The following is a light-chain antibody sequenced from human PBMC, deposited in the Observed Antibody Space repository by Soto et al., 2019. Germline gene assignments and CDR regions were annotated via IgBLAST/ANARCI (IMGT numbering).Light chain of an antibody. CDR2: GTS. CDR3: QQFGGSFS. Sequence: EVFLTQSPGPLSLSPGESATLSCRASQTVTDSYLAWYQQTPGQAPRLLIYGTSNRAAGVPNRFRGAGSGTDFTLTISRLEPEDFAVYYCQQFGGSFSFGGGTMVDVK. CDR1: QTVTDSY. J-gene: IGKJ4*01. V-gene: IGKV3-20*01.